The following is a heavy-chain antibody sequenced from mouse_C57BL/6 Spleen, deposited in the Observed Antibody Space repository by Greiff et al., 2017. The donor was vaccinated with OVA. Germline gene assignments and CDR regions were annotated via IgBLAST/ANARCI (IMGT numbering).Heavy chain of an antibody. Sequence: EVQLQQSGPELVKPGASVKIPCKASGYTFTDYNMDWVKQSHGKSLEWIGDINPNNGGTIYNQKFKGKATVTVDKSSSTAYMELRSLTSEDTAVYYCARIVYYYGSSYGGAMDYWGQGTSVTVSS. V-gene: IGHV1-18*01. J-gene: IGHJ4*01. D-gene: IGHD1-1*01. CDR2: INPNNGGT. CDR1: GYTFTDYN. CDR3: ARIVYYYGSSYGGAMDY.